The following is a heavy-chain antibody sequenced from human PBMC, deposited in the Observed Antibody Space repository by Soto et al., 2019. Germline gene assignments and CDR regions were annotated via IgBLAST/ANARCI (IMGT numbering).Heavy chain of an antibody. CDR2: ISASGGST. Sequence: GGSLRLSCATSGFSFSTYAMSWVRQAPGKGLECVSSISASGGSTYHADSVKGRFTISRDNSKNTLYLQMNSLRAEDTAVYYCATYNGYGGNSNYFDYWGQGTLVTVSS. V-gene: IGHV3-23*01. J-gene: IGHJ4*02. CDR1: GFSFSTYA. CDR3: ATYNGYGGNSNYFDY. D-gene: IGHD4-17*01.